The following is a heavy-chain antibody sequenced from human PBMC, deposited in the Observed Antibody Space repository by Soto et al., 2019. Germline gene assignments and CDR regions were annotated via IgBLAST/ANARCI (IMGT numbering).Heavy chain of an antibody. CDR3: AKDLVGSNADYYDY. CDR1: GFTFSSYA. CDR2: ISSSGGST. Sequence: GGSLRLSCAASGFTFSSYAMTWVRQAPGKGMEWVAAISSSGGSTYYADSVKGRFTISRENSKNTLYLQMNSLRAEDAAVYYCAKDLVGSNADYYDYWGQGTLITISS. D-gene: IGHD2-15*01. J-gene: IGHJ4*02. V-gene: IGHV3-23*01.